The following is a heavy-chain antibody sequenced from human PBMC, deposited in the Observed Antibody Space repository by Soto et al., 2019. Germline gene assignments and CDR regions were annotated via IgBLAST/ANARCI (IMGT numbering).Heavy chain of an antibody. CDR2: IRSKTNNYAT. D-gene: IGHD2-15*01. CDR1: GFPLSDSA. Sequence: EVQLVESGGGLVQPGGSLKLACLASGFPLSDSAIHWVRKASGKGLEWVGRIRSKTNNYATTYGAPVRGRFTLSRDDSKNTTYTQMNNLESEDAAVYYCTRHAGGQVEHSFYSSLMDVWGKGTTVSVLS. J-gene: IGHJ6*04. V-gene: IGHV3-73*01. CDR3: TRHAGGQVEHSFYSSLMDV.